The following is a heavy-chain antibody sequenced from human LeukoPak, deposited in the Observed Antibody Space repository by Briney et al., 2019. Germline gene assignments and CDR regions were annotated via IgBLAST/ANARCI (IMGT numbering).Heavy chain of an antibody. CDR2: IYYSGST. D-gene: IGHD4-23*01. CDR3: ARVTPGWYFDL. CDR1: GGSISSYY. V-gene: IGHV4-59*01. J-gene: IGHJ2*01. Sequence: SETLSLTCTVSGGSISSYYWSWIRQPPGKGLEWIGYIYYSGSTNYNPSLKSRVTISVDTSKNQFSLKLSSVTAADTAVYYRARVTPGWYFDLWGRGTLVTVSS.